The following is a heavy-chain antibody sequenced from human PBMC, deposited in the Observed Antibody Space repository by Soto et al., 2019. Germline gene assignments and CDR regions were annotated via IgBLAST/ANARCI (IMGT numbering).Heavy chain of an antibody. CDR2: ISYDGSHK. V-gene: IGHV3-30*18. CDR1: GFTFSNYG. Sequence: QVQLVESGGGVVQPGRSRRLSCAGSGFTFSNYGLHWVGQPPGKGLEGVAVISYDGSHKYYADSVKGRFTISRDNSNNMLYLQMDSLRAEDTAVYYCAKDGAPRYCGRSSCHPAGAYWGQGTLVTVSS. D-gene: IGHD2-15*01. J-gene: IGHJ4*02. CDR3: AKDGAPRYCGRSSCHPAGAY.